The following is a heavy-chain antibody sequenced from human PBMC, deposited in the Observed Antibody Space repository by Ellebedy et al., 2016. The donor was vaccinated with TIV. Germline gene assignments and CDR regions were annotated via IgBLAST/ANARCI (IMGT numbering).Heavy chain of an antibody. CDR1: GFTFSNYG. CDR2: ISYDRRNK. CDR3: ARDASEYYDLLTGYPDY. D-gene: IGHD3-9*01. Sequence: PGGSLRLSCAASGFTFSNYGMHWVRQAPGKGLALVSFISYDRRNKNYADSVKGRFTISRENSKNTLDLQMNSLRAEDTAVYYCARDASEYYDLLTGYPDYWGQGTLVIVSS. V-gene: IGHV3-30*03. J-gene: IGHJ4*02.